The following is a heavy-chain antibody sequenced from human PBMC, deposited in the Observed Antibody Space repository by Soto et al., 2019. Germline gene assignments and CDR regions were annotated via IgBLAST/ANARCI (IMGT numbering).Heavy chain of an antibody. Sequence: SETLSLTCTVSGGSSSSSSYYWGWIRQPPGKGLEWIGSIYYSGSTYYNPSLKSRVTVSVDTSKNQFSLKLSSVTAADTAVYYCARQLPPYDILTDNAFDIWGQGTMVTVS. D-gene: IGHD3-9*01. J-gene: IGHJ3*02. CDR3: ARQLPPYDILTDNAFDI. CDR2: IYYSGST. CDR1: GGSSSSSSYY. V-gene: IGHV4-39*01.